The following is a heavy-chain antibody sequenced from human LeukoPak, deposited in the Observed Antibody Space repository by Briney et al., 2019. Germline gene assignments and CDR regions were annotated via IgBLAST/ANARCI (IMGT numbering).Heavy chain of an antibody. CDR3: AIQNYDILTGDAFDI. J-gene: IGHJ3*02. D-gene: IGHD3-9*01. Sequence: ASVKVSSKASGYTFTSYGISWVRQAPGQGLEWMGWISAYNGNTNYAQKLQGRVTMTTDTSTSTAYMELRSLRSDDTAVYYCAIQNYDILTGDAFDIWGQGTMVTVSS. V-gene: IGHV1-18*01. CDR2: ISAYNGNT. CDR1: GYTFTSYG.